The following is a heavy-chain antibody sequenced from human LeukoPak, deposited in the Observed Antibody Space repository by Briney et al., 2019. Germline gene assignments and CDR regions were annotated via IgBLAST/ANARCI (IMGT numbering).Heavy chain of an antibody. V-gene: IGHV3-23*01. CDR2: IGGRDDRT. CDR1: GFTFTGHT. Sequence: GGSLRLSCAASGFTFTGHTMPWLRQAPGKGLEWVSIIGGRDDRTYYTDSVKGRFTISRDNSKNILYLQMNSLRAEDTAVYYCAKDANPLYDFWSGYKWGQGTLVTVSS. J-gene: IGHJ4*02. D-gene: IGHD3-3*01. CDR3: AKDANPLYDFWSGYK.